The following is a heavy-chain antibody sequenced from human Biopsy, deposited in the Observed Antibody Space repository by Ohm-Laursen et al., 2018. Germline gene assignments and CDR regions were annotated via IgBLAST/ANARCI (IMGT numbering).Heavy chain of an antibody. Sequence: SDTLSLTCTVSGGSISSYYWNWIRQPAGKGLEWIGRIYSTGRSSAYHPSFQSRVTMSLDTSNKQFSLKLTSVTAADTAVYYCARTPGVAVAGRFFDLWGRGTLVTVSS. CDR2: IYSTGRSS. D-gene: IGHD6-19*01. CDR3: ARTPGVAVAGRFFDL. J-gene: IGHJ2*01. CDR1: GGSISSYY. V-gene: IGHV4-4*07.